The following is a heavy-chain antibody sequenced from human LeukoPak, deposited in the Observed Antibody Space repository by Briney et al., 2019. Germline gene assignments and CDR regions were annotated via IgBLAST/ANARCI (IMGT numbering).Heavy chain of an antibody. CDR1: GFTFSSYG. CDR2: IWYDGSNK. D-gene: IGHD3-22*01. CDR3: ARDVGYYYDSSLDY. V-gene: IGHV3-33*01. Sequence: GGSLRLSCAASGFTFSSYGMHWVRQAPGKGLEWMAVIWYDGSNKYYADSVKGRFTISRDNSKNTLYLQMNSLRAEDTAVYYCARDVGYYYDSSLDYWGQGTLVTVSS. J-gene: IGHJ4*02.